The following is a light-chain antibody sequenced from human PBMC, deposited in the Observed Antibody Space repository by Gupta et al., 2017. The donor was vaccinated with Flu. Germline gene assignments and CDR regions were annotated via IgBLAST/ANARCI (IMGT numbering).Light chain of an antibody. Sequence: TLTVTVGSSTGPVPSDHLPYWCQQKPGQAPRKLIYDTNDKHSWTPARFSGSLIGVKAALTLSGALPEDEADYYCLLSNNNAFWVFGGGTKLTV. CDR3: LLSNNNAFWV. CDR1: TGPVPSDHL. J-gene: IGLJ3*02. V-gene: IGLV7-46*01. CDR2: DTN.